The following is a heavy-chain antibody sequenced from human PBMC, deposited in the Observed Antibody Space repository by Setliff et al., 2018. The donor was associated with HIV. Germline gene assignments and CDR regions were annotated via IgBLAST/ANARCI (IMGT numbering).Heavy chain of an antibody. CDR1: GGSVSSFY. CDR3: ARGLGGGFSLDAFDI. Sequence: PSETLSLTCTVSGGSVSSFYWSRIRQPAEKGLEWIGRIYTRGSTNSNPSLKGRVTMSVDTSKNHFSLKLSSVTAADTAIYYCARGLGGGFSLDAFDIWGRGTMVTVSS. J-gene: IGHJ3*02. V-gene: IGHV4-4*07. CDR2: IYTRGST. D-gene: IGHD2-15*01.